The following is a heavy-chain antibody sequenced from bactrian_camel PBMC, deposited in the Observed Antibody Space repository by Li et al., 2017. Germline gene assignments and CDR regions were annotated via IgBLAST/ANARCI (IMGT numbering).Heavy chain of an antibody. CDR3: AVDGPVAFCSDYPSDFGG. Sequence: HVQLVESGGDSVQPGGSLRLSCVASGIYAGRGAYCMAWFRQVPGKEREMVAQIQDDGMKHYGGTAKGRFTISKDVAKDTLDLRMTNVQPEDSGMYYCAVDGPVAFCSDYPSDFGGWGKGTQVTVS. V-gene: IGHV3S53*01. D-gene: IGHD7*01. CDR2: IQDDGMK. CDR1: GIYAGRGA. J-gene: IGHJ4*01.